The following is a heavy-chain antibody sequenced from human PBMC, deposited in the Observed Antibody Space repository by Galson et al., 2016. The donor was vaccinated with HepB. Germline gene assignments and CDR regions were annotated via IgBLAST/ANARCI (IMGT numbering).Heavy chain of an antibody. CDR1: GDTFINNG. J-gene: IGHJ6*02. D-gene: IGHD2-15*01. Sequence: SVKVSCKASGDTFINNGISWVRQAPGQGLEWMGWINTFTADTAYNNSLWGGFTMTTDTSTSTAYMELGSLRSDDPAVYYCARAAYCSGASCYSEGLDVWGQGTTVTVSS. CDR2: INTFTADT. CDR3: ARAAYCSGASCYSEGLDV. V-gene: IGHV1-18*01.